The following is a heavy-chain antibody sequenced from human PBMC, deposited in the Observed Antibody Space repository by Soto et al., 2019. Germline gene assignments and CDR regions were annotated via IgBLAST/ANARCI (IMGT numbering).Heavy chain of an antibody. CDR2: ISYDGSNK. V-gene: IGHV3-30-3*01. CDR3: ARDLVIVVVQSVGV. D-gene: IGHD3-22*01. Sequence: GGSLRLSCAASGFTFSSYAMHWVRQAPGKGLEWVAVISYDGSNKYYADSVKGRFTISRDNSKNTLYLQMNSLRAEDTAVYYCARDLVIVVVQSVGVWGQGT. CDR1: GFTFSSYA. J-gene: IGHJ4*02.